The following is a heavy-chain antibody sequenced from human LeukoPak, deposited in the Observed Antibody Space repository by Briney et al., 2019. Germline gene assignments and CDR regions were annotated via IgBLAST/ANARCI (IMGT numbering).Heavy chain of an antibody. CDR2: INPNSGGT. CDR3: ARMAVSGRDNWFDP. J-gene: IGHJ5*02. CDR1: GYTFTGYY. Sequence: ASVKVSCKASGYTFTGYYMHWVRQAPGQGLEWMGWINPNSGGTNYAQKFQGRVTITRNTSINTAYMELSSLRSDDTAVYYCARMAVSGRDNWFDPWGPESLVTVSS. D-gene: IGHD6-19*01. V-gene: IGHV1-2*02.